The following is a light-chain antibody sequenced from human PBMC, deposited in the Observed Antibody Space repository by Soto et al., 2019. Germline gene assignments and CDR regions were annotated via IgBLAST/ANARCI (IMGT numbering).Light chain of an antibody. CDR3: QQYNSYSEA. V-gene: IGKV1-5*03. J-gene: IGKJ1*01. CDR1: QSISSW. CDR2: KAS. Sequence: DIQMTKSPSTLSASVEDRVTITCRASQSISSWLAWYQQKPGKAPKLLIYKASSLESGVPSRFGGSGSGTEFTLTISSLQPDDFATYFCQQYNSYSEAFGQGTKVDIK.